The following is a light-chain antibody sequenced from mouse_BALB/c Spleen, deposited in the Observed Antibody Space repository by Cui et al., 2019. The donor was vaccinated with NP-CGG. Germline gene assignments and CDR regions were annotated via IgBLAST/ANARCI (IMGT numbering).Light chain of an antibody. CDR3: ALWYSNHWV. J-gene: IGLJ1*01. CDR1: TGAVTTTNY. V-gene: IGLV1*01. Sequence: HAVVTPESALTTSPGETVTLTCRSSTGAVTTTNYANWVQEKPDHLFTGIIGGTNNRAPGVPARFSGSLIGDKAALTITGAQTEDEAIYFCALWYSNHWVFGGGTKLTVL. CDR2: GTN.